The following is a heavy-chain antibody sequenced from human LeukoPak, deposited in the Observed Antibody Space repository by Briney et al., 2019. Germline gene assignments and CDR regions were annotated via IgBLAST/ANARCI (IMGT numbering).Heavy chain of an antibody. CDR2: INPNSGGT. J-gene: IGHJ4*02. CDR1: GYTFTSYA. Sequence: ASVKDSCKASGYTFTSYAMNWVRQAPGQGLEWMGWINPNSGGTNYAQKFQGWVTMTRDTSISTAYMELSRLRSDDTAVYYCARGTVLPLLDYWGQGTLVTVSS. V-gene: IGHV1-2*04. CDR3: ARGTVLPLLDY.